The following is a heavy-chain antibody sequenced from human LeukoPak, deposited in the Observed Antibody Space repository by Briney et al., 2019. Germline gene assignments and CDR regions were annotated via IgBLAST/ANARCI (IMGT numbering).Heavy chain of an antibody. Sequence: SETLSLTCTVSGGSISSYYWRWIRQPPGGGLEWIGYIYYSGSTNYNPSLKSRVTISVDTSKNQSSLKLSSVTAADTAVYYCARVYGSDAFDIWGQGTMVTVSS. V-gene: IGHV4-59*01. CDR3: ARVYGSDAFDI. D-gene: IGHD3-10*01. CDR2: IYYSGST. CDR1: GGSISSYY. J-gene: IGHJ3*02.